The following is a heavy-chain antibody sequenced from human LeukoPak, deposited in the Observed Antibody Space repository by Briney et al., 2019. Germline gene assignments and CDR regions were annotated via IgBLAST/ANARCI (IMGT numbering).Heavy chain of an antibody. J-gene: IGHJ4*02. D-gene: IGHD3-10*01. CDR1: GYIFTSYD. CDR2: VNPNSGNT. V-gene: IGHV1-8*01. CDR3: ARIYYGSGAAFDY. Sequence: GASVKVSCKASGYIFTSYDISWVRQATGQGLEWMGWVNPNSGNTAYAQKFQGRVTMTRNTSISTAYMELSSLRFGDTAVYYCARIYYGSGAAFDYWGQGTLVTVSS.